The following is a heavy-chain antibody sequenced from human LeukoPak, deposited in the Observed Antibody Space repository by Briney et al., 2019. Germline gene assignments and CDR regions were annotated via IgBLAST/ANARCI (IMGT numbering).Heavy chain of an antibody. D-gene: IGHD5-18*01. V-gene: IGHV3-21*01. J-gene: IGHJ4*02. Sequence: GGSLRLSCAASGFTFSSYSMNWLRQAPGKGLEWVSSISSSSSYIYYADSVKGRFTISRDNAKNSLYLQMNSLRAEDTAVYYCARVGYSYPYYFDYWGQGTLVTVSS. CDR1: GFTFSSYS. CDR2: ISSSSSYI. CDR3: ARVGYSYPYYFDY.